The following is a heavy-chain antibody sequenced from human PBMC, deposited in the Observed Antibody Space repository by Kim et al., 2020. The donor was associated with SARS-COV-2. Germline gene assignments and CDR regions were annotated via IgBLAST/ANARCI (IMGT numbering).Heavy chain of an antibody. D-gene: IGHD6-6*01. CDR3: ARGLTRYSSSSYGY. V-gene: IGHV1-46*01. J-gene: IGHJ4*02. Sequence: AQKFQGRVTMTRDTSTSTVYMELSSLRSEDTAVYYCARGLTRYSSSSYGYWGQGTLVTVSS.